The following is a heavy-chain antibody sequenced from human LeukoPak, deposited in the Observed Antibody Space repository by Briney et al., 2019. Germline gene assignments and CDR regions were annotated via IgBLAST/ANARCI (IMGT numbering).Heavy chain of an antibody. CDR3: ALSPLGAAGTWSGLFDY. V-gene: IGHV4-38-2*01. Sequence: KASETLSPTCAVSGYSISSGYYWGWIRQPPGKGLEWIGSISPSGSTFYNPSLKSRVTISVDTSKNQFSLKLSSVTAADTAVYYRALSPLGAAGTWSGLFDYWGQGTLVTVSS. CDR1: GYSISSGYY. CDR2: ISPSGST. D-gene: IGHD6-13*01. J-gene: IGHJ4*02.